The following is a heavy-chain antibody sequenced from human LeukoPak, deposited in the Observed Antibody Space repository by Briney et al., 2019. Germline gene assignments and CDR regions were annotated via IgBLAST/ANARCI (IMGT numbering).Heavy chain of an antibody. D-gene: IGHD4-23*01. V-gene: IGHV1-46*01. J-gene: IGHJ5*02. CDR2: FNPKGAST. CDR3: ARDYYGGPT. Sequence: ASVKVSCKASGYIFTNYYIHWVRQAPGQGLEWMGIFNPKGASTTYAQKFQGRVTMTRDTSTSTVYMELSSLRSEDTAVYYCARDYYGGPTWGQGTLVTVSS. CDR1: GYIFTNYY.